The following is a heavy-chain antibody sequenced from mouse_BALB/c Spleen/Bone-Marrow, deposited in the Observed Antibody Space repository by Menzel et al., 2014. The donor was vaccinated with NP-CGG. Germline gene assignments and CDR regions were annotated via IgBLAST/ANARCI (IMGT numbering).Heavy chain of an antibody. V-gene: IGHV5-4*02. CDR1: GFTFSDYY. J-gene: IGHJ4*01. CDR3: ARDVNFAMDY. D-gene: IGHD1-3*01. CDR2: INDGGSYT. Sequence: EVQLVESGGGLVKTGGSLKLSCAVYGFTFSDYYMYWVSQNPEKRLEWVATINDGGSYTYYPDSVKGRFTISRDNAKNNLYLQMSSLKSEDTAMYYCARDVNFAMDYWCQGTSVTVSS.